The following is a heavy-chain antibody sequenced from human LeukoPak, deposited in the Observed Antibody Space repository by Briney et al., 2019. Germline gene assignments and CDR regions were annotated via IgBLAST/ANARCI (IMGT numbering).Heavy chain of an antibody. Sequence: PGGSLRLSCAASGFTFSTYAMHWVRQAPGKGLDYVSTLSTNGGSTYYANFVKGRFTISRDNSKNTLYLQMGSLRPEDMAVYYCARSITIIAGWFDTWGQGTLVTVSS. V-gene: IGHV3-64*01. CDR3: ARSITIIAGWFDT. D-gene: IGHD3-22*01. CDR1: GFTFSTYA. CDR2: LSTNGGST. J-gene: IGHJ5*02.